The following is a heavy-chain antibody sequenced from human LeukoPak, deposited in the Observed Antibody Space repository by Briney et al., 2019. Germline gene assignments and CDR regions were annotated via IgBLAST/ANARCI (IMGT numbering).Heavy chain of an antibody. J-gene: IGHJ4*02. CDR1: GGSISGTNW. D-gene: IGHD6-19*01. CDR3: ARRVAVTGIYCFDL. V-gene: IGHV4-4*02. CDR2: VYHRGST. Sequence: SETLSLTCAVSGGSISGTNWWTWVRQPPGKGLEWIGEVYHRGSTNYNPSLKSRVTISLETSKNQFSLRLSSVTAADTAVYYCARRVAVTGIYCFDLWGQGTPVTVSS.